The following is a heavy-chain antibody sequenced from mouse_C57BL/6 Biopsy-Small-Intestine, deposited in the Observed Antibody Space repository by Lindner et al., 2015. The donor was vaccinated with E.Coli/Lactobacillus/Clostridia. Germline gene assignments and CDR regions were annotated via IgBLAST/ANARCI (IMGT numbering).Heavy chain of an antibody. Sequence: VQLQESGPELVKPGASVKLSCKASGYAFSSSWMNWVKQRPGKGLEWIGRIYPGDGDTDHNGKFKGKATLTADKSSSTAYMQLSSLTSDDSAVYFCARPPSNWDDWYFDVWGTGTTVTVSS. V-gene: IGHV1-82*01. CDR1: GYAFSSSW. D-gene: IGHD4-1*01. J-gene: IGHJ1*03. CDR2: IYPGDGDT. CDR3: ARPPSNWDDWYFDV.